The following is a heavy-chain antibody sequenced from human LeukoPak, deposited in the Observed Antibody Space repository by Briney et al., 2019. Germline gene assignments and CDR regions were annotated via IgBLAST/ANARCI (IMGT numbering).Heavy chain of an antibody. V-gene: IGHV4-34*01. CDR1: GGSFSGYY. J-gene: IGHJ6*02. CDR2: INQSGST. Sequence: SETLSLTCAVYGGSFSGYYWSWIRQPPGKGLEWIGEINQSGSTNYNPSLKSRVTISVDTSKNQFSLKQSSVTAADTAVYYCARDYGMDVWGQGTPVTVSS. CDR3: ARDYGMDV.